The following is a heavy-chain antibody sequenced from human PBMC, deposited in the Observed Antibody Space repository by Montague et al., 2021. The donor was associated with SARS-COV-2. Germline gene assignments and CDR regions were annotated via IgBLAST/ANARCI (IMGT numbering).Heavy chain of an antibody. Sequence: SLSLSCAASGFTVSRNYMSWVRQAPGKGLEWVSVIYSGGSTYYADSVKGRFTISRDNSKSTLYLQMNSLRAEDTAVYYCARDRRIVGALYYYYGMDVWGQGTTVTVSS. CDR3: ARDRRIVGALYYYYGMDV. CDR1: GFTVSRNY. V-gene: IGHV3-53*01. J-gene: IGHJ6*02. CDR2: IYSGGST. D-gene: IGHD1-26*01.